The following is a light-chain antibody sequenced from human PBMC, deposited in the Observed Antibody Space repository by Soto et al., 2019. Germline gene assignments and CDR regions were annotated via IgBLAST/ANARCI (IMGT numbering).Light chain of an antibody. CDR2: GAS. Sequence: EIVLTQSPATLSLSPGESPTLSCRASQSVTYLAWYQQIPGKAPRLXIYGASGRATGIPDLFSCSGAGPACTRTISRLEPEDVEVAYCQQYGSSPRTFGQGTKVDI. CDR3: QQYGSSPRT. V-gene: IGKV3-20*01. CDR1: QSVTY. J-gene: IGKJ1*01.